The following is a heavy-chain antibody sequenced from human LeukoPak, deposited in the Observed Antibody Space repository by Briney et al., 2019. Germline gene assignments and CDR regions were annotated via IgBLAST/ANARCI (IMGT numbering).Heavy chain of an antibody. CDR3: ARERGLTQYSSGHPDY. V-gene: IGHV3-53*01. CDR2: IYSGGST. J-gene: IGHJ4*02. Sequence: GGSLRLSCAASGFTVSSNYMSWVRQAPGKGLEWVSVIYSGGSTYYADSVKGRFTISRDNSKNTLYLQMNSLRAEDTAVYYCARERGLTQYSSGHPDYWGQGTLVTVSS. D-gene: IGHD6-19*01. CDR1: GFTVSSNY.